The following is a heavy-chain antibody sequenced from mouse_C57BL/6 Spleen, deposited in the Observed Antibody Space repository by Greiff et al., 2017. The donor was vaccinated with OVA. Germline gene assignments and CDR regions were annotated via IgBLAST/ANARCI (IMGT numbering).Heavy chain of an antibody. CDR3: ARGGGYDYDGYYFDY. D-gene: IGHD2-4*01. V-gene: IGHV1-82*01. CDR2: IYPGDGDT. Sequence: QVQLQQSGPELVKPGASVKISCKASGYAFSSSWMNWVKQRPGKGLEWIGRIYPGDGDTNYNGKFKGKATLTADKSSSTAYMQLSSVTSEDSAVYFCARGGGYDYDGYYFDYWGQGTTLTVSS. J-gene: IGHJ2*01. CDR1: GYAFSSSW.